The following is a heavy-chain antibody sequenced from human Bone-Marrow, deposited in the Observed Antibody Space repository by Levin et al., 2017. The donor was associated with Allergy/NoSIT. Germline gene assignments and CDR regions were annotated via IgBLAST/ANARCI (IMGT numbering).Heavy chain of an antibody. Sequence: SETLSLTCTVSGGSISSSNYYWGWIRQPPGKGPEWIGSLYYSGSNYYNSSLKSRVTISVDTSKKQVSLNLSPVTAADTAVYYGARHVMVSFGGISVHGVFDFWGQGTMVSVSS. CDR2: LYYSGSN. CDR1: GGSISSSNYY. J-gene: IGHJ3*01. CDR3: ARHVMVSFGGISVHGVFDF. V-gene: IGHV4-39*01. D-gene: IGHD3-16*01.